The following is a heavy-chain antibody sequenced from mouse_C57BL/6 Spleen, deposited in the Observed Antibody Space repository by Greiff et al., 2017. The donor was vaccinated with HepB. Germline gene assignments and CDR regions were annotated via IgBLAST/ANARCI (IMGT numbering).Heavy chain of an antibody. CDR1: GYTFTDYN. D-gene: IGHD3-2*02. V-gene: IGHV1-22*01. CDR3: ARWTAQATLDY. J-gene: IGHJ2*01. Sequence: VQLKESGPELVKPGASVKMSCKASGYTFTDYNMHWVKQSHGKSLEWIGYINPNNGGTSYNQKFKGKATLTVNKSSSTAYMELRSLTSEDSAVYYCARWTAQATLDYWGQGTTLTVSS. CDR2: INPNNGGT.